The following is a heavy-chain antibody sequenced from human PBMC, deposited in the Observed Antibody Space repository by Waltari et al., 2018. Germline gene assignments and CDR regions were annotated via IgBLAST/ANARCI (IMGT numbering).Heavy chain of an antibody. V-gene: IGHV4-30-4*01. CDR3: AGGIAAAGRYYFDY. CDR1: GGSIRRGDYS. D-gene: IGHD6-13*01. Sequence: QVQLQESGPGLVKPSQTLSLTCTVPGGSIRRGDYSWSWIRQPPGKGLEWIGYIYYSGSTYYNPSLKSRVTISVDTSKNQFSLKLSSVTAADTAVYYCAGGIAAAGRYYFDYWGQGTLVTVSS. J-gene: IGHJ4*02. CDR2: IYYSGST.